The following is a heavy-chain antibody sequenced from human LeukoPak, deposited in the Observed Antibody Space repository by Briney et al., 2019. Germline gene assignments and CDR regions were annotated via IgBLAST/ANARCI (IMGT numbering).Heavy chain of an antibody. CDR2: IRSKANSYAT. V-gene: IGHV3-73*01. CDR1: GFTFSGSA. CDR3: TRLIGSSGRDSYY. D-gene: IGHD6-6*01. Sequence: GGSLRLSCAASGFTFSGSAMHWVRKASGKGLEWVGRIRSKANSYATAYAASVKGRFTISRDDSKNTAYLQMNSLKTEDTAVYYCTRLIGSSGRDSYYWGQGTLVTVSS. J-gene: IGHJ4*02.